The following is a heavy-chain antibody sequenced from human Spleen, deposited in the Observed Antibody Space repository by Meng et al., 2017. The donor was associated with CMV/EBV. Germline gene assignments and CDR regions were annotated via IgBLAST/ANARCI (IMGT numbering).Heavy chain of an antibody. Sequence: GESLKISCSAPEFTFRGYAMSWVRQAPGKGLEWVSVIYRGGSATHHADSVQGRFNISRDNSKKMVYLHMNSLRADDTARYYRARLGSYTYYYYGMDVWGQGTTVTVSS. CDR2: IYRGGSAT. D-gene: IGHD1-26*01. CDR3: ARLGSYTYYYYGMDV. V-gene: IGHV3-23*03. CDR1: EFTFRGYA. J-gene: IGHJ6*02.